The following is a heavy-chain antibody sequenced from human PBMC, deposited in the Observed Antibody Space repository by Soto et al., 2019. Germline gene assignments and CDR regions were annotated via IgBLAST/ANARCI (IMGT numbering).Heavy chain of an antibody. J-gene: IGHJ4*02. V-gene: IGHV3-30*18. CDR3: AKDIAGGSDYFDY. CDR2: ISYDGSNK. CDR1: GFTFSSYG. D-gene: IGHD6-13*01. Sequence: QVQLVESGGGVVQPGRSLRLSCAASGFTFSSYGMHWVRQAPGKGLEWVAVISYDGSNKYYADSVKGRFTISRDNSKNTLSLQMNSLRAEDTAVYYCAKDIAGGSDYFDYWGQGTLVTVSS.